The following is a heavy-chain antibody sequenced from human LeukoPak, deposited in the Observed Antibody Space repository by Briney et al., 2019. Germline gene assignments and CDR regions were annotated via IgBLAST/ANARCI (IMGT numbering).Heavy chain of an antibody. CDR3: ARVTYSSSVNWFDP. Sequence: PSQTLSLTCTVSGGSISSGDYYWSWIRQPPGKGLEWIGYVYYSGSTNYNPSLKSRVTMSVDTSKNQFSLKLSSVTAADTAVYYCARVTYSSSVNWFDPWGQGTLVTVSS. D-gene: IGHD6-6*01. CDR1: GGSISSGDYY. V-gene: IGHV4-30-4*01. CDR2: VYYSGST. J-gene: IGHJ5*02.